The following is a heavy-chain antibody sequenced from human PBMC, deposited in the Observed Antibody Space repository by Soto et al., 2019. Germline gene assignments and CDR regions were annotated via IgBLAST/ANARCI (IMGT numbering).Heavy chain of an antibody. CDR2: ISRTTNYI. J-gene: IGHJ4*02. CDR1: VFTVTRYS. CDR3: ARESEDLTSNFDY. V-gene: IGHV3-21*01. Sequence: GSLRLCGPASVFTVTRYSMNWVRQAPGKGLEWVSYISRTTNYIYYADAMKGRFTVSRDNAKNSVYLEMNSLSAEDTAVYYCARESEDLTSNFDYWGQGTLVTVSS.